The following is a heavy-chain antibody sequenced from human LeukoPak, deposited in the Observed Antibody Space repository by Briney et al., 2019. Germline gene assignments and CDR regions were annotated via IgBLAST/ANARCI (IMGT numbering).Heavy chain of an antibody. Sequence: GGSLRLSCAASGFTFSSYVMHWVRQAPGKGLEWAAFIRYDGSNKYYSDSVKGRFTISRDNSKNTLYLQMNSLRAEDTAVYYCAKVPLRSGWKVFDYWGQGTLVTVSS. CDR2: IRYDGSNK. CDR3: AKVPLRSGWKVFDY. J-gene: IGHJ4*02. D-gene: IGHD6-19*01. V-gene: IGHV3-30*02. CDR1: GFTFSSYV.